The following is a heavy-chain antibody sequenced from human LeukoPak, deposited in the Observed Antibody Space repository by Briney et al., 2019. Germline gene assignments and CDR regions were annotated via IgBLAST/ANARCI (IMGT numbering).Heavy chain of an antibody. CDR3: ARHSGSGWLDVFDI. V-gene: IGHV4-59*08. J-gene: IGHJ3*02. CDR1: GGSISSYY. Sequence: SETLSLTCTVSGGSISSYYWSWIRKPPGKGLECIGYIYNSGITNYNPSLKSRVTISVDTSKNQFSLKLSSVTAADTAVFYCARHSGSGWLDVFDIWGQGTMVTVSS. D-gene: IGHD6-19*01. CDR2: IYNSGIT.